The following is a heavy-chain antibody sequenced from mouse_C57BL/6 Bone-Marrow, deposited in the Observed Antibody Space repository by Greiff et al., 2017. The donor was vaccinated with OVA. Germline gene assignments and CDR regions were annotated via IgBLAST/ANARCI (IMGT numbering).Heavy chain of an antibody. D-gene: IGHD3-3*01. CDR2: IYPRSGNT. Sequence: QVHLKQSGAELARPGASVKLSCKASGSTFTSSGISWVKQRTGQGLEWIGEIYPRSGNTYYNEKVKGKATLTADKSSNTAYLLLSSLTSVDTSVYYGARRGRGSFDYWGQGTTLTVSS. CDR1: GSTFTSSG. J-gene: IGHJ2*01. V-gene: IGHV1-81*01. CDR3: ARRGRGSFDY.